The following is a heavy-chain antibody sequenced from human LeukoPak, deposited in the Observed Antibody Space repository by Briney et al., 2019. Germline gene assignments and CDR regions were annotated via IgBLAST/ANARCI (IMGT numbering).Heavy chain of an antibody. J-gene: IGHJ6*03. Sequence: SETLSLTCTVSGYSISSGYYWGWIRQPPGKGLEWIGSIYHSGRTFYNPSLKSRVTISVDTSKNQFSLKLTSVTAADTAVYYCARVIGQYDFWSGYYNPYYYYYMDVWGKGTTVTVSS. CDR2: IYHSGRT. D-gene: IGHD3-3*01. V-gene: IGHV4-38-2*02. CDR1: GYSISSGYY. CDR3: ARVIGQYDFWSGYYNPYYYYYMDV.